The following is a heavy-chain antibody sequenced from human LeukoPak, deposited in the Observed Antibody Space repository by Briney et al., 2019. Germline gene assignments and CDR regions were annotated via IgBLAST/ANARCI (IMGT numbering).Heavy chain of an antibody. V-gene: IGHV4-39*02. J-gene: IGHJ4*02. Sequence: SETLSLTCTVSGGSISSGGYYWGWIRQPPGKGLEWIASIYYSGSTYYNLSLKSRVTISVDTSKNHFSLKLSSVTAADAAVYYCARRGYSYGLFDYWGQGTLVTVSS. D-gene: IGHD5-18*01. CDR2: IYYSGST. CDR3: ARRGYSYGLFDY. CDR1: GGSISSGGYY.